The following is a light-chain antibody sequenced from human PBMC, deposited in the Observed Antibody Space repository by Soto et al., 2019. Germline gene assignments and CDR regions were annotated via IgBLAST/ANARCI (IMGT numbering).Light chain of an antibody. J-gene: IGKJ5*01. CDR3: QQYDNVFT. Sequence: DIQLTQSPSFLSASVGDRVTITCRASQGISSYLAWYQQKPGKAPKLLIYAASNLEAGVPSRFSGSGSGTDFTFTISSLQPEDIGTYYCQQYDNVFTFGLGTRLEIK. V-gene: IGKV1-33*01. CDR1: QGISSY. CDR2: AAS.